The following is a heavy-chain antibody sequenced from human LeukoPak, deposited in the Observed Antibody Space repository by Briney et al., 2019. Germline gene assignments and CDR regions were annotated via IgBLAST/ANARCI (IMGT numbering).Heavy chain of an antibody. Sequence: GGSLRLSCAASGFTFSSYAMHWVRQAPGKGLEWVAVISYDGGNKYYADSVKGRFTISRDNSKNTLYLQMNSLRAEDTAVYYCARDKVEEADTAMVGLYGMDVWGRGTLVTVSS. J-gene: IGHJ6*02. CDR2: ISYDGGNK. CDR1: GFTFSSYA. D-gene: IGHD5-18*01. CDR3: ARDKVEEADTAMVGLYGMDV. V-gene: IGHV3-30*04.